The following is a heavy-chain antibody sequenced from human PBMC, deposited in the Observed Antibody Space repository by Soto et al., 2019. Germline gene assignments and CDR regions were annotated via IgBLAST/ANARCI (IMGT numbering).Heavy chain of an antibody. CDR2: IKSKTDGGTT. J-gene: IGHJ4*02. Sequence: EVQLVESGGGLVKPGGSLRLSCADSGFTFNNAWMTWVSQAPGKGLEWVGRIKSKTDGGTTAYAVPVKDRFTISRDDAKNTLYLQMNSLKPANTAVYYCPRCTRDSSAWSDYWVQGTLVTVSS. CDR1: GFTFNNAW. D-gene: IGHD6-19*01. CDR3: PRCTRDSSAWSDY. V-gene: IGHV3-15*01.